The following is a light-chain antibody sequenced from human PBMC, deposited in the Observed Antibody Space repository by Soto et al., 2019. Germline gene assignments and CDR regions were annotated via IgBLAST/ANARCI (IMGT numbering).Light chain of an antibody. CDR3: SSYTSKSSLI. V-gene: IGLV2-14*01. CDR1: MRDVGAYNL. J-gene: IGLJ2*01. CDR2: EVR. Sequence: QSALTQPASVSGSPGQSITISCAGTMRDVGAYNLVSWYQQHPVRAPQLIIYEVRNRPSGISFRFSGSKSGNTASLTISGLQAEDEADYYCSSYTSKSSLIFGGGTQLTVL.